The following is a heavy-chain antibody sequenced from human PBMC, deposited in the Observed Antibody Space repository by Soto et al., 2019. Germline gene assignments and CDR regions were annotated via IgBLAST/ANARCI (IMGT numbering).Heavy chain of an antibody. D-gene: IGHD1-20*01. CDR2: INHSGST. CDR3: ARGIGIGLPVHFDF. J-gene: IGHJ4*02. CDR1: GGSFSGYY. Sequence: SETQSLTCAVYGGSFSGYYWTWIREPPGKGLEWIGEINHSGSTNYNPSLKSRVTISADTSKNQLSLKLSSVTAADTAVYYCARGIGIGLPVHFDFWGQGTLVTVSS. V-gene: IGHV4-34*01.